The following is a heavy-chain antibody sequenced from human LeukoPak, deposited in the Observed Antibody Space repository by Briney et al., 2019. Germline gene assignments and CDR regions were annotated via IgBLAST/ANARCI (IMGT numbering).Heavy chain of an antibody. CDR3: ARVTGYMIEDYFDY. CDR1: GGSISSSSYY. Sequence: PSETLSLTCTVSGGSISSSSYYWGWIRQPPGKGLEWIGSIYYSGCTYYNPSLKSRVTISVDTSKNQFSLKPSSVTAADTAVYYCARVTGYMIEDYFDYWGQGTLVTVSS. V-gene: IGHV4-39*01. D-gene: IGHD3-22*01. J-gene: IGHJ4*02. CDR2: IYYSGCT.